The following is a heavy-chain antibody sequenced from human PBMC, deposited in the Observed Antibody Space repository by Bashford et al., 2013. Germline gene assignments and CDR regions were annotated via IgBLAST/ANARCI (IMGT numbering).Heavy chain of an antibody. CDR1: GNSFSSHW. J-gene: IGHJ4*02. V-gene: IGHV5-51*01. D-gene: IGHD2-8*01. Sequence: GESLKISCKGSGNSFSSHWIGWVRQMPGKGLEWMAIIDPSDSDIRYSPSFQGHVTISADRSISTAYLQWSSLRASDTAMYYCARMGDDANGHSFDYVGPGNPGHRLL. CDR3: ARMGDDANGHSFDY. CDR2: IDPSDSDI.